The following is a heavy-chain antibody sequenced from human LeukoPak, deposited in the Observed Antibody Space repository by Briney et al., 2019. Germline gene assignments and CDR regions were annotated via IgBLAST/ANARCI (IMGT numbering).Heavy chain of an antibody. D-gene: IGHD4-23*01. CDR3: ARDRQMISGGNLLDY. V-gene: IGHV1-46*01. Sequence: GASVKVSCKASGYTFTSYYMHWVRQAPGQGLEWMGIINPSGGSTSYAQKFQGRVTMTRDTSTSTVYMELSSLRSEDTAVYYCARDRQMISGGNLLDYWAREPWSPSPQ. CDR2: INPSGGST. CDR1: GYTFTSYY. J-gene: IGHJ4*02.